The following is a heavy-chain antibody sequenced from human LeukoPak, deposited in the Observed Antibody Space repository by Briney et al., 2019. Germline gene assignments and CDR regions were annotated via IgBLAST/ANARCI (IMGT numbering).Heavy chain of an antibody. J-gene: IGHJ1*01. CDR1: GGSISRGDYY. V-gene: IGHV4-30-4*08. CDR3: ARYYDSSVGYFQH. D-gene: IGHD3-22*01. Sequence: SETLSLTCTVSGGSISRGDYYWSWIRQPPGKGLEWIGYIYYSGSTYYNPSLKSRVTISVDTSKNQFSLKLSSVTAADTAVYYCARYYDSSVGYFQHWGQGTLVTVSS. CDR2: IYYSGST.